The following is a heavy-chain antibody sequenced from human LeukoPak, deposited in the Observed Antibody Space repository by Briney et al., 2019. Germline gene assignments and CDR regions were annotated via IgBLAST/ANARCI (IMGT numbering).Heavy chain of an antibody. CDR2: INPSGGST. CDR1: GYTFTSYY. CDR3: ARASIAARSAFDI. Sequence: ASVKVSCKASGYTFTSYYMHWVRQAPGQGLEWMGIINPSGGSTSYAQKFQGRVTMTRGTSTSTVYMELSSLRSEDTAVYYCARASIAARSAFDIWGQGTMVTVSS. V-gene: IGHV1-46*01. D-gene: IGHD6-6*01. J-gene: IGHJ3*02.